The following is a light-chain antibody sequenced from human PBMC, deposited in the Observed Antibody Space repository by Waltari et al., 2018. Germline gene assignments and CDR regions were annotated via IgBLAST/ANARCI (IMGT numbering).Light chain of an antibody. J-gene: IGKJ1*01. CDR3: QQSYSAPKT. V-gene: IGKV1-39*01. CDR1: QSISNY. Sequence: DIQITQSPSSLSASIGDRVTITCRASQSISNYLNWYQQKPGKAPKILIYATSRLESGAPSRFSGSGSGTDFTLTISSLQLEDFATYYCQQSYSAPKTFGQGTRVEIK. CDR2: ATS.